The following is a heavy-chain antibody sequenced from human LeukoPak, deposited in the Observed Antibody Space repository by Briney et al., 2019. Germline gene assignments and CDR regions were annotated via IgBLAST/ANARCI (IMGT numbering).Heavy chain of an antibody. D-gene: IGHD4-23*01. CDR2: INPHSGVT. CDR1: GFTFTDYY. V-gene: IGHV1-2*02. J-gene: IGHJ4*02. Sequence: GASVKVSCKTSGFTFTDYYIHWVRLAPGQGLEWMGYINPHSGVTSFPQRFRGRVTLTTDTSISAAYMDLSSLTSDDTAIYYCVREGNQALTKNFDLWGQGALVTLSS. CDR3: VREGNQALTKNFDL.